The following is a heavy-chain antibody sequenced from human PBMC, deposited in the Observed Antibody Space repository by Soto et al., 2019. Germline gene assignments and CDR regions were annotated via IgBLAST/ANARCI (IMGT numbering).Heavy chain of an antibody. CDR2: IIPILGIA. D-gene: IGHD3-10*01. CDR3: ASSYGSGSFDY. V-gene: IGHV1-69*04. CDR1: GYTFTSYG. J-gene: IGHJ4*02. Sequence: GASVKVSCKASGYTFTSYGISWVRQAPGQGLEWMGRIIPILGIANYAQKFQGRVTITADKSTSTAYMELSSLRSEDTAVYYCASSYGSGSFDYWGQGTLVTVSS.